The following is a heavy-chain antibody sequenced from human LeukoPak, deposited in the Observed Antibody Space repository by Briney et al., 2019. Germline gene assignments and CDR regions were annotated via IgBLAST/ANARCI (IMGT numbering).Heavy chain of an antibody. CDR1: GFTFSSYA. CDR3: AKDQSTMVRGVIDY. CDR2: ISGSGGST. V-gene: IGHV3-23*01. J-gene: IGHJ4*02. Sequence: GGSLRLSCAASGFTFSSYAMSWVRQAPGKGLEWVSAISGSGGSTYYADSVRGRFTISRDNSKNTLYLQMNSLRAEDMAVYYCAKDQSTMVRGVIDYWGQGTLVTVSS. D-gene: IGHD3-10*01.